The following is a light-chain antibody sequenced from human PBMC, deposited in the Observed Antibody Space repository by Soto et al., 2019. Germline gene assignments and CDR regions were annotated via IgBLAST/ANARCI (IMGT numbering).Light chain of an antibody. Sequence: EIVLTQSPGTLSLSPGESATLSCRASQSVSSSYLAWYQQKPGQAPRLLIYGASSRATGIPDRFSGSGSGTDVTLTISRLEPEDFAVYYCQQYGSAPPTYTFGQGTKLETK. CDR2: GAS. CDR1: QSVSSSY. J-gene: IGKJ2*01. V-gene: IGKV3-20*01. CDR3: QQYGSAPPTYT.